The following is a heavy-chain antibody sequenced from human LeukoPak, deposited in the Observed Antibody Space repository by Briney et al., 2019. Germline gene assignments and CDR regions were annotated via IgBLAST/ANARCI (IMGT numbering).Heavy chain of an antibody. CDR1: GFTFSSYD. Sequence: GGSLRLSCAASGFTFSSYDIHWVRQAPGKGLEWVAFIRYDGSNKYYADSVRGRFTISRDNSKNTLYLQMNRLRAEDTALYYCAKDNSGDSSGYAFDSWGQGTLVTVSS. CDR2: IRYDGSNK. D-gene: IGHD3-22*01. CDR3: AKDNSGDSSGYAFDS. J-gene: IGHJ4*02. V-gene: IGHV3-30*02.